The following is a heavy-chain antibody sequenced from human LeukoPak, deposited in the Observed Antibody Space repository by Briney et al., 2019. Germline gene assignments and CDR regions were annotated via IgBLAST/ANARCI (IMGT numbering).Heavy chain of an antibody. Sequence: PGGSLRLSCAASGFTFSSYAMHWVRQAPGKGLEYVSAISSNGGSTYYANSVKGRFTISRDNSKNTLYLQMGSLRAEDMAVYYCARSRRDGYNYAFFDYWGQGTLVTVSS. CDR2: ISSNGGST. V-gene: IGHV3-64*01. CDR3: ARSRRDGYNYAFFDY. D-gene: IGHD5-24*01. CDR1: GFTFSSYA. J-gene: IGHJ4*02.